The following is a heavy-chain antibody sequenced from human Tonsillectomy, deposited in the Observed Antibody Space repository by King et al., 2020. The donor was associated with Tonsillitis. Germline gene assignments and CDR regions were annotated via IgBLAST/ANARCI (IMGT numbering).Heavy chain of an antibody. Sequence: MQLVQSGPEVKKPGTSVKVSCKASGFSFTSSAIQWVRQARGQRLEWIGWIVIGNGNTNYAQKFQERVTITRDMSTSTAYMELSSLRSEDTAVYYCATGRPIHLAAFDIWGQGTMVTVSS. V-gene: IGHV1-58*02. CDR3: ATGRPIHLAAFDI. D-gene: IGHD3-16*01. CDR2: IVIGNGNT. J-gene: IGHJ3*02. CDR1: GFSFTSSA.